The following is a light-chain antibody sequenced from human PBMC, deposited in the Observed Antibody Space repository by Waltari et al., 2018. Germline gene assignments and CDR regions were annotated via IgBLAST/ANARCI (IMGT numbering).Light chain of an antibody. CDR2: STS. J-gene: IGKJ2*03. CDR3: QQSYRDVGFR. CDR1: QRISSY. Sequence: DIQMTQSPSSLSASVGDRVTLTSRAAQRISSYLNWDQVKPGKAPKLLIYSTSTLQNGVPSRFSGSGAGTQFTLTISGLQPEDFATYYCQQSYRDVGFRFGQGTKL. V-gene: IGKV1-39*01.